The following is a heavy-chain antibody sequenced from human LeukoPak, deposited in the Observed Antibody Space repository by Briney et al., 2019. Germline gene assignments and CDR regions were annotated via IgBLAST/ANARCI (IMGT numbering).Heavy chain of an antibody. Sequence: PGGSLRLSCAASGFTFSSYWMHWVRQAPGKGLVWVSRINSDGSSTSYADSVKGRFTISRDNAKNTLYLQMNSLRAEDMAVYYCARERGSDYGDYERYYGMDVWGQGTTVTVSS. J-gene: IGHJ6*02. CDR3: ARERGSDYGDYERYYGMDV. V-gene: IGHV3-74*01. CDR2: INSDGSST. D-gene: IGHD4-17*01. CDR1: GFTFSSYW.